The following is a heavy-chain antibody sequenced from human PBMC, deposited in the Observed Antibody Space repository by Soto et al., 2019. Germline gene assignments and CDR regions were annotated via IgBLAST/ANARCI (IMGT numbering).Heavy chain of an antibody. J-gene: IGHJ3*02. CDR1: GGSISSNNW. Sequence: PSETLSLTCAVSGGSISSNNWWIWVRQPPGKGLEWIGEIHHSGDTNYNPSLKTRVTISLDKSENQFSLKLTPATAADTAVYFCVRDADXSNYDDSRIPYLRPFRIWGQGTMVTVSS. CDR3: VRDADXSNYDDSRIPYLRPFRI. D-gene: IGHD3-22*01. CDR2: IHHSGDT. V-gene: IGHV4-4*02.